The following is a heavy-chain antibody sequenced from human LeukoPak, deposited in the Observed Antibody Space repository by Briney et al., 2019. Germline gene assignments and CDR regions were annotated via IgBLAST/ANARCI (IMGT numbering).Heavy chain of an antibody. V-gene: IGHV4-39*07. CDR1: GGSISSSSYY. Sequence: SETLSLTCTVSGGSISSSSYYWGWIRQPPRKGLEWIGRIYYSGSTYYNPSLKSRVTISVDTSKNQFSLKLSSVTAADTAVYYCARESRPDYDFWSGYPVWFDPWGQGTLVTVSS. J-gene: IGHJ5*02. CDR2: IYYSGST. CDR3: ARESRPDYDFWSGYPVWFDP. D-gene: IGHD3-3*01.